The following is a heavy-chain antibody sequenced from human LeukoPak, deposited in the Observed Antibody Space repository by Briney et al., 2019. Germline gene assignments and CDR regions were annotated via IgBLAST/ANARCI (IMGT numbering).Heavy chain of an antibody. V-gene: IGHV1-69*04. Sequence: SVKVSCKASGGTFSSYAISWVRQAPGQGLEWMGRIIPILGIANYAQKFQGRVTITADKSTSTAYMELSSLRSEDTAVYYCARQSSGYYYVDYWGQGTLVTVFS. CDR1: GGTFSSYA. D-gene: IGHD3-22*01. J-gene: IGHJ4*02. CDR3: ARQSSGYYYVDY. CDR2: IIPILGIA.